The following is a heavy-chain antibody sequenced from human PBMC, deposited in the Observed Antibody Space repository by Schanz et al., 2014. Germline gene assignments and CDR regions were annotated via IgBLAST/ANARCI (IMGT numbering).Heavy chain of an antibody. D-gene: IGHD5-12*01. Sequence: EVLLVDSGGGLVQPGGSLRLSCGASGFTFSAHAMSWVRQAPGKGPEWFSAISGSGRDTYYADSVKGRFTISRDNSENTLFLEMNSLRLEDTAVYYCARDDGGGYNQIDYWGQGALVTVSS. J-gene: IGHJ4*02. V-gene: IGHV3-23*04. CDR3: ARDDGGGYNQIDY. CDR2: ISGSGRDT. CDR1: GFTFSAHA.